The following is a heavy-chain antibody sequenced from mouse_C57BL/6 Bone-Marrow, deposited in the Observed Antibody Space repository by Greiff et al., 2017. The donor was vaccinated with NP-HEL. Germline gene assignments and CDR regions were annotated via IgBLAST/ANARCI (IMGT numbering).Heavy chain of an antibody. Sequence: QVQLQQPGAELVKPGASVKLSCKASGYTFTSYWMQWVKQRPGQGLEWIGEIDPSDSYTNSNQKFKGKATLTVDTSSSTAYMQLSSLTSEDSAVYYCASLRWGYWGQGTTLTVSS. CDR1: GYTFTSYW. CDR2: IDPSDSYT. CDR3: ASLRWGY. J-gene: IGHJ2*01. V-gene: IGHV1-50*01. D-gene: IGHD2-10*01.